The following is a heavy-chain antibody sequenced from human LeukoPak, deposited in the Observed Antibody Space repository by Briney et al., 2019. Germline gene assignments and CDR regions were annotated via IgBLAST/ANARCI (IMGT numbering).Heavy chain of an antibody. CDR1: GFTFSSYG. D-gene: IGHD3-3*01. Sequence: QPGRSLRLSCAASGFTFSSYGMHWVRQAPGKGLEWVAVIWYDGSNKYYADSVKGRFTISRDNSKNTLYLQMNSLRAEDTAVYYCAKDRVPGGYYDFWSGCYSDFDYWGQGTLVTVSS. J-gene: IGHJ4*02. CDR2: IWYDGSNK. V-gene: IGHV3-33*06. CDR3: AKDRVPGGYYDFWSGCYSDFDY.